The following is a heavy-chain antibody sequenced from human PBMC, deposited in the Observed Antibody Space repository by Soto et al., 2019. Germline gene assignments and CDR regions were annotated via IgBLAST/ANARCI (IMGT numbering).Heavy chain of an antibody. D-gene: IGHD6-13*01. V-gene: IGHV3-23*01. J-gene: IGHJ4*02. CDR3: AKQSPYSNSWYGVDY. CDR2: ISGSGGST. CDR1: GFTFSSYG. Sequence: EVQLLESGGGLVQPGGSLRLSCAASGFTFSSYGLNWVRQARGKGLEWVSGISGSGGSTHYADSVKGRFTISRDNSKNTLYLQMNSLRAEDTAVYYCAKQSPYSNSWYGVDYWGQGTLVTVSS.